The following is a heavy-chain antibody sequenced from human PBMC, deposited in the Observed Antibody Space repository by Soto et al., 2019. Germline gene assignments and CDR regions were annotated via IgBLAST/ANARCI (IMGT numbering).Heavy chain of an antibody. CDR2: IYHTGST. CDR1: GDSINTNNW. CDR3: ARDTHWGLGD. Sequence: QVQLQESGPGLVKPSETLSLTCAVSGDSINTNNWWSWVRQPPGRGLEWIGEIYHTGSTNYNPSLKSRVTISADRSKNQLSLRLNSVTAADTAVYFCARDTHWGLGDRGQGTLVIVSS. D-gene: IGHD7-27*01. V-gene: IGHV4-4*02. J-gene: IGHJ4*02.